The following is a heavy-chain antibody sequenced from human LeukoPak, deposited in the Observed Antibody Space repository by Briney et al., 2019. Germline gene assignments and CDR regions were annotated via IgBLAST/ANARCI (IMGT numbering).Heavy chain of an antibody. D-gene: IGHD3-16*02. J-gene: IGHJ5*02. CDR2: ISYDGSNK. CDR1: GFTFSSFG. Sequence: GRSLRLSCAASGFTFSSFGMHWVRQAPGKGLEWVAVISYDGSNKYYADSVKGRFTISRDNSKSTVFLQMNSLRTEDTAVYYCAKDRYGYSNYFDPWGQGTLVAVSS. V-gene: IGHV3-30*18. CDR3: AKDRYGYSNYFDP.